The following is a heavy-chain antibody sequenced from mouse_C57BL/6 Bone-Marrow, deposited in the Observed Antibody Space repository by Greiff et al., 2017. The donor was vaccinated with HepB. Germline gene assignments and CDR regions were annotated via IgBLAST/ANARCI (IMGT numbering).Heavy chain of an antibody. J-gene: IGHJ4*01. Sequence: EVQLVESGGGLVKPGGSLKLSCAASGFTFSSYAMSWVRQTPEQRLEWVATISDGGSYTYYPDNVKGRFTISRDNAKNNLYLQMSHLKSEDTAMYYCARRGDGSSYYYYAMDYWGQGTSVTVSS. CDR2: ISDGGSYT. D-gene: IGHD1-1*01. CDR1: GFTFSSYA. CDR3: ARRGDGSSYYYYAMDY. V-gene: IGHV5-4*03.